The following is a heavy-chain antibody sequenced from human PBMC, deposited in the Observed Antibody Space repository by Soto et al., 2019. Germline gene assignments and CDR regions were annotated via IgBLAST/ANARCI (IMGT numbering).Heavy chain of an antibody. CDR1: GFTFSDHY. V-gene: IGHV3-72*01. D-gene: IGHD7-27*01. CDR2: TRNKANSYTT. CDR3: ARGAGNWGLVLDL. Sequence: EVQLVESGGGLVQPGGSLRLSCAASGFTFSDHYMDWVRQAPVKGLEWVGRTRNKANSYTTEYAASVKGRFTISRDDSKNSLYLQMNSLKTEDTAVYYCARGAGNWGLVLDLWGRGTLVTVSS. J-gene: IGHJ2*01.